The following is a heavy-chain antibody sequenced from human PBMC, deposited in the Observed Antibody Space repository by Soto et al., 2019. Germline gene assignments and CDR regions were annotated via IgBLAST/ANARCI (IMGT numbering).Heavy chain of an antibody. CDR1: GGSISSSSYY. V-gene: IGHV4-39*01. D-gene: IGHD6-13*01. Sequence: SETLSLTCTVSGGSISSSSYYWGWIRQPPGKGLEWIGSIYYSGSTYYNPSLKSRVTISVDTSKNQFSLKLSSVTAADTAVYCCARHRAMGGSSWYYYYGMDVWGQGNTVTVSS. J-gene: IGHJ6*02. CDR2: IYYSGST. CDR3: ARHRAMGGSSWYYYYGMDV.